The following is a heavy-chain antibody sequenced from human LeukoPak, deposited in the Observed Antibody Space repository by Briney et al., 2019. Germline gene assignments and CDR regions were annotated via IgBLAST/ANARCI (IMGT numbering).Heavy chain of an antibody. J-gene: IGHJ4*02. D-gene: IGHD3-10*01. CDR2: INPNSGGT. CDR3: ARDRAGCDY. V-gene: IGHV1-2*06. Sequence: ASVKVSCKAFGYTFTGYYMHWVRQAPGKGLEWMGRINPNSGGTNYAQKFQGRVTMTRDTSISTAYMELSRLRSDDRAVYYCARDRAGCDYWGQGTLVTVSS. CDR1: GYTFTGYY.